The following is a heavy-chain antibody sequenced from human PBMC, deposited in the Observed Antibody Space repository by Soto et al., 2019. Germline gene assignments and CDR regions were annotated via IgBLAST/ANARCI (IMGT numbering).Heavy chain of an antibody. V-gene: IGHV1-18*01. CDR1: GYTFTSYG. D-gene: IGHD5-18*01. J-gene: IGHJ4*02. CDR2: ISAYNGNT. Sequence: QVQLVQSGAEVKKPGASVKVSCKASGYTFTSYGISWVRQAPGQGLEWMGWISAYNGNTNYAQKLQGRVTMTTDTSTSKAYMELRSLRTDDTAVYYCASSLLVGYGLEGESDWGQGTLVTVSS. CDR3: ASSLLVGYGLEGESD.